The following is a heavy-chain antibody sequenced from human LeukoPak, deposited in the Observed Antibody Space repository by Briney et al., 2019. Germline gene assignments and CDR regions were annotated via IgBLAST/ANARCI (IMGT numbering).Heavy chain of an antibody. Sequence: ASVKVSCKASGYTFTSYDINWVRQAPGQGLEWMGWMDPNSGNTGYAQKFQGRVTITRNTSISTAYMELSSLRSEDTAVYYCARGKRGYSGYRHNTYYYYYYMDVWGKGTTVTVSS. CDR2: MDPNSGNT. V-gene: IGHV1-8*03. J-gene: IGHJ6*03. CDR1: GYTFTSYD. CDR3: ARGKRGYSGYRHNTYYYYYYMDV. D-gene: IGHD5-12*01.